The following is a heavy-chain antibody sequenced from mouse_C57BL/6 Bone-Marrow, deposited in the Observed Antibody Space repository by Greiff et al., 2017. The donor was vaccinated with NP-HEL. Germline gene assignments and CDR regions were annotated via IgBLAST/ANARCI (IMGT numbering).Heavy chain of an antibody. CDR2: IDPETGGT. J-gene: IGHJ4*01. Sequence: VQLQQSGAELVRPGASVTLSCKASGYTFTDYEMHWVKQTPVHGLEWIGAIDPETGGTAYNQKFKGKAILTADKSYSTAYMELRSLTSEASAVYYCTRWGSRRYAMDYWGQGTSVTVSS. D-gene: IGHD1-1*01. V-gene: IGHV1-15*01. CDR3: TRWGSRRYAMDY. CDR1: GYTFTDYE.